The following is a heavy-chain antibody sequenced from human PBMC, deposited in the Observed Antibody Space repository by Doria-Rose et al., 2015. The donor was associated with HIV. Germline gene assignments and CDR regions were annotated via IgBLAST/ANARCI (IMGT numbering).Heavy chain of an antibody. V-gene: IGHV3-30*04. CDR1: GCIFNTHT. J-gene: IGHJ4*02. D-gene: IGHD6-6*01. CDR2: ISSDGSDK. CDR3: ARDRPTYSSSPLDF. Sequence: QVQLVQSGGGVVQPGRSLRPFCAASGCIFNTHTMHWVRQAPGKGLEWVAVISSDGSDKYYADSVKGRFIIPRDNSNNTLYLQMNSLRAEDTAIYYCARDRPTYSSSPLDFWGQGTLVTVSS.